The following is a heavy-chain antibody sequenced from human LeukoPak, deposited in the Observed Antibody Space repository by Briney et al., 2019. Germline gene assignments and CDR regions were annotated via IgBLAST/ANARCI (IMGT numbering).Heavy chain of an antibody. CDR2: IYPGDSDT. V-gene: IGHV5-51*01. CDR1: GYRFTSYW. Sequence: GGSLKISCKGSGYRFTSYWIGWVRQKPGKGLEGMGIIYPGDSDTRYSPSFQGQVTISADKSISTAYLQWSSLKASDTAMYYCARPAATTSFYFDYWGQGTLVTVSS. J-gene: IGHJ4*02. CDR3: ARPAATTSFYFDY. D-gene: IGHD2/OR15-2a*01.